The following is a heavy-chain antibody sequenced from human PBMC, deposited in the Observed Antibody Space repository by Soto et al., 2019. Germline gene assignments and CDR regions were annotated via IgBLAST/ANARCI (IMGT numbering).Heavy chain of an antibody. CDR2: IYYSGST. J-gene: IGHJ4*02. D-gene: IGHD4-17*01. Sequence: SETLSLTCTVSGGSISSYYWSWIRQPPGKGLEWIGYIYYSGSTNYNPSLKSRVTISVDTSKNQFSLKLSSVTAADTAVYYCAGYDYGDYDSYWGQGTLVNVS. CDR3: AGYDYGDYDSY. CDR1: GGSISSYY. V-gene: IGHV4-59*08.